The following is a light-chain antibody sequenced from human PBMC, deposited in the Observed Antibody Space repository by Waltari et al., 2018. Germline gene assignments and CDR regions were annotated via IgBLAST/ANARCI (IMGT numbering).Light chain of an antibody. CDR1: QSVSRS. CDR3: HQRFNWPPWT. V-gene: IGKV3-11*01. Sequence: IVLTQSPATLSLSPGDRATLSCRASQSVSRSLAWYQQKPGQAPRLVIYDSSNRATGIPARFSGSGSVTDFTLTITSLEPEDFAVYYCHQRFNWPPWTFGQGTKVEIK. J-gene: IGKJ1*01. CDR2: DSS.